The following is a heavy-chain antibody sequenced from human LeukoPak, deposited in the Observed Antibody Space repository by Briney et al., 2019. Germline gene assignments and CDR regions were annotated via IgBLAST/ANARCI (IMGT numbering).Heavy chain of an antibody. V-gene: IGHV3-21*01. D-gene: IGHD2-15*01. CDR1: GFTFSSYS. CDR2: ISSSSSCI. J-gene: IGHJ3*02. Sequence: GGSLRLSCAASGFTFSSYSMNWVRQAPGKGLEWVSSISSSSSCIYYADSVKGRFTISRDNAKNSLYLQMNSLRAEDTAVYYCAETGSSDAFDIWGQGTMVTVSS. CDR3: AETGSSDAFDI.